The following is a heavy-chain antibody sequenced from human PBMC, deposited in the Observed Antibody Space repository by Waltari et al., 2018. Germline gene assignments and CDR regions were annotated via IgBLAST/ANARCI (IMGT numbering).Heavy chain of an antibody. CDR1: GFTFSSYA. J-gene: IGHJ6*03. CDR2: ISGSGGST. V-gene: IGHV3-23*04. CDR3: ARGGFPYYYYYYMDV. D-gene: IGHD3-16*01. Sequence: EVQLVESGGGLVQSGGSLRLSCAASGFTFSSYAMSWVRQAPGKGLEWVSAISGSGGSTYYADSVKGRFTISRDNSKNTLYLQMNSLRAEDTAVYYCARGGFPYYYYYYMDVWGKGTTVTVSS.